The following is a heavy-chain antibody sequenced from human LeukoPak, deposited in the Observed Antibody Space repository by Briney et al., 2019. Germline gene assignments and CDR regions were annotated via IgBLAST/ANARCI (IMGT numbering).Heavy chain of an antibody. V-gene: IGHV3-23*01. CDR3: AKEYDLLTGYYSDLDL. J-gene: IGHJ4*02. CDR2: ITGTGSST. D-gene: IGHD3-9*01. Sequence: SGGSLRLSCAASGFTFSTYGVGWVRQAPGKGLDWVSAITGTGSSTYYADSVRGRFTISRDNSKNTLYLQMASLGVEDTAVYYCAKEYDLLTGYYSDLDLWGQGTLVTVSS. CDR1: GFTFSTYG.